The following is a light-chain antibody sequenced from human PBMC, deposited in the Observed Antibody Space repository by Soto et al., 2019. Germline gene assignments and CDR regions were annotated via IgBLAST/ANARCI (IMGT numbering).Light chain of an antibody. CDR3: QQRYSTPNT. Sequence: DIQMTQSPSSLSASVGDRVTITCRASQSISSYLNWYQQKPGKAPKLLIYAASSLQSGVPSRFSGSGSGTDFTLPISSLQPDDFATYYCQQRYSTPNTFGQGTKLEIK. V-gene: IGKV1-39*01. CDR1: QSISSY. CDR2: AAS. J-gene: IGKJ2*01.